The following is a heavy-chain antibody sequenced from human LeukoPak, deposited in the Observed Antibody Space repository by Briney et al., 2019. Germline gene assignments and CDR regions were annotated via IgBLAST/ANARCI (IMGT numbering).Heavy chain of an antibody. CDR2: ISGTGSMI. CDR1: GFTFSSYE. V-gene: IGHV3-48*03. CDR3: ARGNPGSLMDV. D-gene: IGHD2-15*01. J-gene: IGHJ6*03. Sequence: QPGGSLRLSCAVSGFTFSSYEMNWVRQAPGKGPEWVTFISGTGSMIYYADSVKGRFTISRDNANNSVYLQMNSLRVEDTAAYYCARGNPGSLMDVWGKGTTVIISS.